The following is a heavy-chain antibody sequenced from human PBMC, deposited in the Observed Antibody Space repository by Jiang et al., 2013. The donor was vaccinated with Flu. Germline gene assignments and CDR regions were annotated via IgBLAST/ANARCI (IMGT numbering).Heavy chain of an antibody. CDR3: ARDGVDYYDSSAQLGFDY. J-gene: IGHJ4*02. CDR2: TYYRSKWYN. Sequence: QTLSLTCAISGDSVSSNSAAWNWIRQSPSRGLEWLGRTYYRSKWYNDYAVSVKSRITINPDTSKNQFSLQLNSVTPEDTAVYYCARDGVDYYDSSAQLGFDYWGQGTLVTVSS. D-gene: IGHD3-22*01. V-gene: IGHV6-1*01. CDR1: GDSVSSNSAA.